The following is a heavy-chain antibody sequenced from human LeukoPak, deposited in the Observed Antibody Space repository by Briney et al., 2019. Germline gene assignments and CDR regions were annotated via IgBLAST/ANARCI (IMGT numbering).Heavy chain of an antibody. D-gene: IGHD6-6*01. V-gene: IGHV4-34*01. CDR2: INHSGST. CDR3: ARRRAARRDYYYYYMDV. J-gene: IGHJ6*03. Sequence: PSETLSLTCAVYGGSFSGYYWSWIRQPPGKGLEWIGEINHSGSTNYNPSLKSRVTISVDTSKNQFSLKLSSVTAADTAVYYCARRRAARRDYYYYYMDVWGKGTTVTVSS. CDR1: GGSFSGYY.